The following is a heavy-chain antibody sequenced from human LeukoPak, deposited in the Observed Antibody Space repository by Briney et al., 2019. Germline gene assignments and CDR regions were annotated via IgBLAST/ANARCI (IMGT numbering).Heavy chain of an antibody. D-gene: IGHD6-6*01. CDR1: GFTFSSYG. CDR2: ISYNGSNK. J-gene: IGHJ6*03. Sequence: GRSLRLSCAASGFTFSSYGMNWVRQAPGKGLEWVADISYNGSNKYYADSVKGRFTISRDNSKNTLYLQMNSLRAEDTAVYYCARFMSSCYYCYRDGWVKGATVADSS. V-gene: IGHV3-30*04. CDR3: ARFMSSCYYCYRDG.